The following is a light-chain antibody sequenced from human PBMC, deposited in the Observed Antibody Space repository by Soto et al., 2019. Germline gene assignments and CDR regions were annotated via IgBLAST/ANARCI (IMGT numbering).Light chain of an antibody. CDR3: QQSHTTPT. V-gene: IGKV1-39*01. J-gene: IGKJ4*01. Sequence: DIQMTQSPSSLSASVGDRVTIACRASQTISIDLTWYQQKPGKVPTLLISETSTLQSGVPARFVGSGSGTDFTLTISGMQPEYLATYYCQQSHTTPTFGGGTKVDIK. CDR2: ETS. CDR1: QTISID.